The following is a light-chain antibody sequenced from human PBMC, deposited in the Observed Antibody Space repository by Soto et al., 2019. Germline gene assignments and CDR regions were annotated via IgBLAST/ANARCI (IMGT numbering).Light chain of an antibody. J-gene: IGKJ1*01. CDR2: ATS. CDR1: QGLNNY. Sequence: DIQMTQSPSSLSASVGDRVTITCRASQGLNNYLAWYQQKPGKVPKLLIYATSTLQSGVPSRFSGSGSGIDFTLTISSLQPDDVATYYCHRYNSAPRTFGQGTKVEIK. V-gene: IGKV1-27*01. CDR3: HRYNSAPRT.